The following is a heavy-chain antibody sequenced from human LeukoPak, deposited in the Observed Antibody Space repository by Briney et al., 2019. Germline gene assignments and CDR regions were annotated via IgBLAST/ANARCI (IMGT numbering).Heavy chain of an antibody. CDR1: GFIFSTYA. D-gene: IGHD4-11*01. Sequence: PGGSLRLSCAASGFIFSTYAMSWVRQAPGKGLEWVSAISSSGGYTYYADSVKGRFTISRDNSKNTLYLQMNSLRAEDTAVYYCAKVFRFSNSGAYYFDYWGQGTLVTVSS. J-gene: IGHJ4*02. CDR3: AKVFRFSNSGAYYFDY. V-gene: IGHV3-23*01. CDR2: ISSSGGYT.